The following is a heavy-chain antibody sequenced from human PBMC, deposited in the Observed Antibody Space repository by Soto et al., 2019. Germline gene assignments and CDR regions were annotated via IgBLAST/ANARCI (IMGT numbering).Heavy chain of an antibody. CDR1: GFTFSSYW. J-gene: IGHJ6*03. CDR2: IKQDGSEK. CDR3: AIDYGDYFGPVYYYYYMDV. V-gene: IGHV3-7*01. D-gene: IGHD4-17*01. Sequence: VQLVESGGGLVQPGGSLRLSCAASGFTFSSYWMSWVRQAPGKGLEWVANIKQDGSEKYYVDSVKVRFTMSRDNAKNSLYLQMNSLRAEDTAVYYCAIDYGDYFGPVYYYYYMDVWGKGTTVTVSS.